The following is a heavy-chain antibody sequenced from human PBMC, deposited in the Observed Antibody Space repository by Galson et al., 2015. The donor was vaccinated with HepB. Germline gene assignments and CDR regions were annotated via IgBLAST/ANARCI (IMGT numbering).Heavy chain of an antibody. V-gene: IGHV3-21*01. CDR3: AREFTISRGIDY. CDR1: GFTFSSYS. Sequence: SLRLSCAASGFTFSSYSMNWVRQAPGKGLEWVSSISSSSSYIYYADSVKGRFTISRDNAKNSLYLQMNSLRAEDTAVYYCAREFTISRGIDYWGQGTLVTVSS. CDR2: ISSSSSYI. D-gene: IGHD3-3*01. J-gene: IGHJ4*02.